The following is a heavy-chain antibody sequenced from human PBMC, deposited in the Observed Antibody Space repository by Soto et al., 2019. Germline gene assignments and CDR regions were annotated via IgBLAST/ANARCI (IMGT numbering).Heavy chain of an antibody. J-gene: IGHJ4*02. CDR2: TYYRSNWRH. V-gene: IGHV6-1*01. CDR3: ARGVAGSGFDL. Sequence: SQTLSLTCAISGDSVSSNTAAWNWIRSSPSRGLEWLGRTYYRSNWRHDYAVSVKSRITVNPDTSKNHFSLQLNSVTPDDTAVYYCARGVAGSGFDLWGQGTLVTVSA. D-gene: IGHD6-19*01. CDR1: GDSVSSNTAA.